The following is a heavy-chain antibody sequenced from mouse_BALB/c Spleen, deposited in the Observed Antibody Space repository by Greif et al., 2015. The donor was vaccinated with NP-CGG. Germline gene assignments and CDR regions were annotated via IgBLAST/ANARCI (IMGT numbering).Heavy chain of an antibody. CDR1: GYSFNSYY. Sequence: VQLKDSGPELMKPGASVKISCKASGYSFNSYYMHWVKQSHGKSLEWIGYIDPFNGGTSYNQKFKGKATLTVDKSSSTAYMHLSSLTAEDSAVYYCARSGDGYANFDYWGQGTTLTVSS. D-gene: IGHD2-2*01. CDR3: ARSGDGYANFDY. V-gene: IGHV1S135*01. J-gene: IGHJ2*01. CDR2: IDPFNGGT.